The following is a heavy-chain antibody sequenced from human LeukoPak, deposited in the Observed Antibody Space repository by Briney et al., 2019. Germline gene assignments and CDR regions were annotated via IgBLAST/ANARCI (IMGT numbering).Heavy chain of an antibody. Sequence: GGSLRLSCAASGFSFSNYEMNWVRRAPGKGLEWISYITASSTTIYYADSVKGRFTISRDNAKNSLYLQMNGLRGEDTAVYYCAKGPGARGHFNWFDPWGLGTLVTVSA. CDR2: ITASSTTI. CDR3: AKGPGARGHFNWFDP. V-gene: IGHV3-48*03. CDR1: GFSFSNYE. J-gene: IGHJ5*02. D-gene: IGHD5-12*01.